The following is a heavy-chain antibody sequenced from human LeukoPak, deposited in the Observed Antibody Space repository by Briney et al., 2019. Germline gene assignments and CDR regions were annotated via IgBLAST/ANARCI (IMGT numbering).Heavy chain of an antibody. D-gene: IGHD6-6*01. CDR2: IYHSGST. CDR3: ARVLSSSGADYYFDY. CDR1: GYSISSGYY. J-gene: IGHJ4*02. Sequence: SETLSLTCAVSGYSISSGYYWGWIRQPPGKGLEWIGSIYHSGSTNYNPSLKSRVTMSVDTSKNQFSLKLSSVTAAGTAVYYCARVLSSSGADYYFDYWGQGTLVTVSS. V-gene: IGHV4-38-2*01.